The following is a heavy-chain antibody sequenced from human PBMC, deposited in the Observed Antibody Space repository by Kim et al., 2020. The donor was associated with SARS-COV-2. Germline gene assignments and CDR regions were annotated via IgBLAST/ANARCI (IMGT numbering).Heavy chain of an antibody. Sequence: SVKVSCKASGGTFSSYAISWVRQAPGQGLEWMGGIIPIFGTANYAQKFQGRVTITADESTSTAYMELSSLRSEDTAVYYCARSPKPYCSGGSCYLNYWGQGTLVTVSS. V-gene: IGHV1-69*13. CDR3: ARSPKPYCSGGSCYLNY. D-gene: IGHD2-15*01. CDR1: GGTFSSYA. CDR2: IIPIFGTA. J-gene: IGHJ4*02.